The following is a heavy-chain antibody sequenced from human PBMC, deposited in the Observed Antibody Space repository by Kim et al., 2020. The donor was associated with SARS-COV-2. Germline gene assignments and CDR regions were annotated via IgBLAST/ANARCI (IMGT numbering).Heavy chain of an antibody. D-gene: IGHD3-22*01. Sequence: DYAATVQGRFTISRDDTKNTLYLQMNSLKTEDTAVYYCTKTYSSGYYDDYWGQGTLVTVSS. CDR3: TKTYSSGYYDDY. V-gene: IGHV3-15*01. J-gene: IGHJ4*02.